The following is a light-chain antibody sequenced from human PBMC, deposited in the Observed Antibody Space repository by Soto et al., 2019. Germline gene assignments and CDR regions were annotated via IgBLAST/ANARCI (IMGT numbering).Light chain of an antibody. CDR3: QQSYSRPRA. CDR2: KAS. J-gene: IGKJ1*01. CDR1: QSISSW. V-gene: IGKV1-5*03. Sequence: DIQMTQSPSTLSASVGDRVTITCRASQSISSWLAWYQQKPGKAPKLLIYKASSLESGVPSRFSGSGSGTEFTLTIRSLQPEDFATYSCQQSYSRPRAFGQGTKVDIK.